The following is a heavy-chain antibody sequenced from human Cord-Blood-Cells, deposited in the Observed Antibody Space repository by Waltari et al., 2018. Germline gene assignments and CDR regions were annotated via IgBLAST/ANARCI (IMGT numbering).Heavy chain of an antibody. D-gene: IGHD4-17*01. CDR2: INPNSGGT. V-gene: IGHV1-2*06. CDR1: GYTFTGYY. Sequence: QVQLVQSGAEVKKPGASVTVSCKASGYTFTGYYIHWARQAPGQGLEWMGRINPNSGGTNYAQKFQGRVTMTRDTSISTAYMELSRLRSDDTAVYYCARVKIYGLYGMDVWGQGTTVTVSS. J-gene: IGHJ6*02. CDR3: ARVKIYGLYGMDV.